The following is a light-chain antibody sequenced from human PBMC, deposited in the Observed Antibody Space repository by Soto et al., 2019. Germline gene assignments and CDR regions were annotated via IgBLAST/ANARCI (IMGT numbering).Light chain of an antibody. V-gene: IGLV2-14*01. J-gene: IGLJ1*01. Sequence: QSALAQPASVSGPPGQSITISCTGTSNDIGEYKYVSWYQQHPGKAPKLIIYDVSNRPSGVSNRFSGSKSGNTASLTISGLQAEDEADYYCSSYTTSSTYVFGAGTXVTVL. CDR1: SNDIGEYKY. CDR2: DVS. CDR3: SSYTTSSTYV.